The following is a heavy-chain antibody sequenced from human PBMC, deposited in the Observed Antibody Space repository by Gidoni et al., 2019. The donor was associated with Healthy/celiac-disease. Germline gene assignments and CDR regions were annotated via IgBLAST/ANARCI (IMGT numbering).Heavy chain of an antibody. V-gene: IGHV4-39*07. CDR2: IYYSRST. J-gene: IGHJ2*01. Sequence: QLQLQASGPDLVKPSEPLSLTCRVSGDSISSGRYCWGWIRHPAGKGLAWIGSIYYSRSTYYNPSLQSRVTISVNTSKNQFSLKMSSVTAADTAFYYWARGSTYYWYFDLWGRGTLVTVSS. CDR3: ARGSTYYWYFDL. D-gene: IGHD2-2*01. CDR1: GDSISSGRYC.